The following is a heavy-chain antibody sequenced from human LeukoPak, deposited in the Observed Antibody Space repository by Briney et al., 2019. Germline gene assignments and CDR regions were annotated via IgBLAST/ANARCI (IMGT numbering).Heavy chain of an antibody. V-gene: IGHV3-23*01. J-gene: IGHJ4*02. Sequence: GGSLRLSCAASGFTFSSNYMSWVRQAPGKGLEWVSGISGSGASTYSADFVKGRFTISRDTSKNTLYLQLNSLRAEDTAVYYCAKGGVSYTYYFDCWGQGALVTVSS. CDR1: GFTFSSNY. CDR3: AKGGVSYTYYFDC. D-gene: IGHD2-8*01. CDR2: ISGSGAST.